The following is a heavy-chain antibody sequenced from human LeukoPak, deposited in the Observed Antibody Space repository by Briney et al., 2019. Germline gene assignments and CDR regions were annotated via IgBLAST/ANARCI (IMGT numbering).Heavy chain of an antibody. J-gene: IGHJ4*02. CDR1: SGSISSSNYY. V-gene: IGHV4-39*07. D-gene: IGHD3-22*01. CDR3: ARTGDSSGYYRNAIDY. Sequence: SETLSFTCTVSSGSISSSNYYWGWIRQAPGKGLEWIGSINYSARTYYNPSLKGRVTISVDTSKNQFSLSLSSVTAADTAVYYCARTGDSSGYYRNAIDYWGQGTLVTVSS. CDR2: INYSART.